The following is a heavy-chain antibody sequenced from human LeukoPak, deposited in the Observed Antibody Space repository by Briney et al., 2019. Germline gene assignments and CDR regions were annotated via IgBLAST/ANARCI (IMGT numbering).Heavy chain of an antibody. Sequence: PSETLSLTCTVSGGSISSYYWSWIRQPPGKGLEWIGYIYYSGSTNYNPSLKSRVTISVDTSKNQFSLKLSSVTAADTAVYYCARHASWFGLFDYWGQGTLVTVSS. CDR2: IYYSGST. CDR3: ARHASWFGLFDY. CDR1: GGSISSYY. V-gene: IGHV4-59*08. J-gene: IGHJ4*02. D-gene: IGHD3-10*01.